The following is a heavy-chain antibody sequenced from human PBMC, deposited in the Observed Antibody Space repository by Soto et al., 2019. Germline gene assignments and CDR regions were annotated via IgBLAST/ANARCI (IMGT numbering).Heavy chain of an antibody. CDR2: IFHSGTA. CDR3: ARLEGLATISYYFDF. CDR1: GASVRSAS. Sequence: TSETLSLTCTVSGASVRSASWSWIRQPPGKGLEWIGYIFHSGTANYNPSLKSRVTISLDKSKSQFSLKLNSVTAADSAVYFCARLEGLATISYYFDFWGPGALVTVSS. D-gene: IGHD3-9*01. J-gene: IGHJ4*02. V-gene: IGHV4-59*08.